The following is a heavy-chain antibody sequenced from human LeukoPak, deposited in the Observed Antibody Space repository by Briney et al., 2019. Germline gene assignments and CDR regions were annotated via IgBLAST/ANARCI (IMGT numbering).Heavy chain of an antibody. CDR1: GYTFTSYG. Sequence: ASVKVSCKASGYTFTSYGISWVRQAPGQGLEWLGWISAYNGNTNYAQKLQGRVTMTTDTSTSTAYMELRSLRSDDTAVYYCARDLYTMARGVTSPIPFDYWGQGTLVTVSS. J-gene: IGHJ4*02. D-gene: IGHD3-10*01. V-gene: IGHV1-18*01. CDR2: ISAYNGNT. CDR3: ARDLYTMARGVTSPIPFDY.